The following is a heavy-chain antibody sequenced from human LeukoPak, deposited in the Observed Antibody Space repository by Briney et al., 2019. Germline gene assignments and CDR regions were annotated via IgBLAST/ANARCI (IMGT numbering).Heavy chain of an antibody. Sequence: GGSLRLSCAASGFTFSSYSMNWVRQAPGKGLEWVSSISSSSSYIYYADPVKGRFTISRDNAKNSLYLQMNSLRAEDTAVYYCARDGSSGWSGGFDYWGQGTLVTVSS. J-gene: IGHJ4*02. V-gene: IGHV3-21*01. D-gene: IGHD6-19*01. CDR2: ISSSSSYI. CDR3: ARDGSSGWSGGFDY. CDR1: GFTFSSYS.